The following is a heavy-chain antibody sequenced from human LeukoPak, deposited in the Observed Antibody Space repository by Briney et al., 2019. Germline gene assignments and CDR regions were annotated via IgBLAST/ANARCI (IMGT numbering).Heavy chain of an antibody. J-gene: IGHJ4*02. D-gene: IGHD3-10*01. CDR2: ISYDGSKK. V-gene: IGHV3-30-3*01. Sequence: GGSLRPSCAASGFTFSSYAMHWVRQAPGKGLEWVAVISYDGSKKYYADSVKGRFTISRDNSKNTLYLQMNSLRAEDTAVYYCARDLWMVRGVISYYFDYWGQGTLVTVSS. CDR3: ARDLWMVRGVISYYFDY. CDR1: GFTFSSYA.